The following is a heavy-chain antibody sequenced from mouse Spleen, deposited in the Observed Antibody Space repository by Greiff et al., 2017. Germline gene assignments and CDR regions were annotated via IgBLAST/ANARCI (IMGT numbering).Heavy chain of an antibody. V-gene: IGHV1-66*01. CDR1: GYSFTSYY. J-gene: IGHJ3*01. Sequence: VKLQESGPELVKPGASVKISCKASGYSFTSYYIHWVKQRPGQGLEWIGWIYPGSGNTKYNEKFKGKATLTADTSSSTAYMQLSSLTSEDSAVYYCARGGGTGFAYWGQGTLVTVSA. CDR2: IYPGSGNT. CDR3: ARGGGTGFAY. D-gene: IGHD3-3*01.